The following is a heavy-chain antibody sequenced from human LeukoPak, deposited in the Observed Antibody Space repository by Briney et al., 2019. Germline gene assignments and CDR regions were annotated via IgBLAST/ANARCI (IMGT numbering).Heavy chain of an antibody. CDR2: IIQDGGAT. D-gene: IGHD6-25*01. CDR1: GFIFSSYC. V-gene: IGHV3-7*03. J-gene: IGHJ4*02. Sequence: GGSLRLSCAASGFIFSSYCMTWVRQAPGKGLEWVAEIIQDGGATYYVDSVKGRFTISRDNAKNSLYLQMNSLRAEDTAVYYCAKDRRARPLWGQGTLVTVSS. CDR3: AKDRRARPL.